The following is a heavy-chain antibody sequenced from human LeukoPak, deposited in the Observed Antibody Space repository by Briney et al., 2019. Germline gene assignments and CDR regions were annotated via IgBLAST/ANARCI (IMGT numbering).Heavy chain of an antibody. D-gene: IGHD5-12*01. Sequence: GGSLRLSCAASGFTVSTNYVSWVRQAPGKGLEWVPVIYSSGSTYYADSVKDRFTISRDGSQNVVYLQMNSLRVEDTAMYYCARATWGYQFDCWGQGTLVNVSS. CDR3: ARATWGYQFDC. J-gene: IGHJ4*02. V-gene: IGHV3-66*01. CDR1: GFTVSTNY. CDR2: IYSSGST.